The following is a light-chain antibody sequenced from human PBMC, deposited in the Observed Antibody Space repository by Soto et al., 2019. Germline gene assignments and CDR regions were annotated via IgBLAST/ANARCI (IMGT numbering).Light chain of an antibody. V-gene: IGKV3-20*01. CDR1: QSLSINS. J-gene: IGKJ3*01. CDR3: QQYDGSPLT. Sequence: EIVLTQSPGTLSLSPGERATLSCRASQSLSINSLAWYQQKPGQSPRLLVYGASTRDTGIPDGFRGSGSGTDFALTISSLEPEDFAMYYCQQYDGSPLTFGPGTKVDIK. CDR2: GAS.